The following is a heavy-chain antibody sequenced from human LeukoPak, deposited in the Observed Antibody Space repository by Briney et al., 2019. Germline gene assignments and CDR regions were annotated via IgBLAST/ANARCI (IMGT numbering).Heavy chain of an antibody. J-gene: IGHJ6*02. CDR2: IKPDGSEK. CDR3: ARAAVAAPGDV. CDR1: IFTFNSYW. Sequence: PGGSVTLFCAASIFTFNSYWVAWARQAAGKGLEWVANIKPDGSEKYYADSLKGRFTISRDNAENSLYLQMKNLRDEDTAVYYCARAAVAAPGDVWGQGTTVTVSS. V-gene: IGHV3-7*04. D-gene: IGHD6-19*01.